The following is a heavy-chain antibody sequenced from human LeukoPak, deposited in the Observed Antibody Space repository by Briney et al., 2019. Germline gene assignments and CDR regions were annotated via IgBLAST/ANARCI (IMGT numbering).Heavy chain of an antibody. CDR1: GXTVSRNY. CDR2: IYSGDTT. V-gene: IGHV3-66*01. J-gene: IGHJ4*02. Sequence: GGSLRLSCAASGXTVSRNYMNWVRQAPGKGLEWVSVIYSGDTTHYADSVKGRFSISRDNSKNTLYLQMNNLRVEDTAVYYCARDLAYGDYIYDYWGQESLVTVSS. CDR3: ARDLAYGDYIYDY. D-gene: IGHD4-17*01.